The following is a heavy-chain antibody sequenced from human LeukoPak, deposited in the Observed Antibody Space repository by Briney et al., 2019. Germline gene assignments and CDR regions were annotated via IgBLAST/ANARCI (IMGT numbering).Heavy chain of an antibody. CDR3: AREDIALDY. CDR2: TYYKSKWSS. D-gene: IGHD5-12*01. Sequence: SQTLSLTCAISGDCVSSNSAVWNWIGQSPSRGLEWLGRTYYKSKWSSDFAISVKSRITINPDTSKNQFSLHLNSVTPEDTAEYYCAREDIALDYWGQGTLVTVSS. CDR1: GDCVSSNSAV. V-gene: IGHV6-1*01. J-gene: IGHJ4*02.